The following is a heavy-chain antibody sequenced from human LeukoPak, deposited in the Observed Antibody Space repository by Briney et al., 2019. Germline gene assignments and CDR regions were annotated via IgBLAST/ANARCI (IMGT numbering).Heavy chain of an antibody. CDR2: IKQDGSEK. CDR1: GFTFSSYS. V-gene: IGHV3-7*03. J-gene: IGHJ3*02. Sequence: GGSLRLSCAASGFTFSSYSMNWVRQAPGKGLEWVANIKQDGSEKYYVDSVKGRFTISRDNAKNSLYLQMNSLRAEDTAVYYCAKSPSLQAFDIWGQGTMVTVSS. CDR3: AKSPSLQAFDI.